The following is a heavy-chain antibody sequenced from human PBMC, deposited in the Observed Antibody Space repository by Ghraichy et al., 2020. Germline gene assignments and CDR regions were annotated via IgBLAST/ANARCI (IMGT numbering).Heavy chain of an antibody. J-gene: IGHJ4*02. D-gene: IGHD3-3*01. CDR2: ISGYNGNT. CDR3: ARGRGSGYYLAY. V-gene: IGHV1-18*01. Sequence: ASVKVSCKASGYMFTSYGISWVRQAPGQGLEWLGWISGYNGNTNYAQKFQGRVTMSSDTSTSTVYMELRSLRSDDTAVYYCARGRGSGYYLAYWGQGTLVTVSS. CDR1: GYMFTSYG.